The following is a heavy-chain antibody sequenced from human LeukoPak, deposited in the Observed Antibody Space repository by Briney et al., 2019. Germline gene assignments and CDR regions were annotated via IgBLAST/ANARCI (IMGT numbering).Heavy chain of an antibody. CDR2: ISYDGSNK. CDR1: GFTVSSNY. Sequence: GGSLRLSCAASGFTVSSNYMSWVRQAPGKGLEWVAVISYDGSNKYYADSVKGRFTISRDNSKNTLYLQMNSLRAEDTAVYYCAKPSATSTLQYYFDYWGQGTLVTVSS. D-gene: IGHD2-15*01. V-gene: IGHV3-30*18. CDR3: AKPSATSTLQYYFDY. J-gene: IGHJ4*02.